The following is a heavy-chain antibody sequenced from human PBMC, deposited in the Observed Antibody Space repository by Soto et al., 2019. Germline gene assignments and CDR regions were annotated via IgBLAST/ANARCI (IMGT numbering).Heavy chain of an antibody. V-gene: IGHV3-74*03. J-gene: IGHJ4*02. CDR1: GFIFSDYW. Sequence: EVQLVESGGGLVQPGGSLRLSCVSSGFIFSDYWMYWVRQAPGQGLVWVSRIRSDGSRITYADSVKGRFTISRDNAKNTLHLQMKGLRVEDTAVYYCARDLGKYYRYYFDLWGQGTLVTVAS. D-gene: IGHD1-26*01. CDR2: IRSDGSRI. CDR3: ARDLGKYYRYYFDL.